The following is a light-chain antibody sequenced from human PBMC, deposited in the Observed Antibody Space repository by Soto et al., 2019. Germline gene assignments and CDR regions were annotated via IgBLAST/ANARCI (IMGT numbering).Light chain of an antibody. CDR2: GAS. V-gene: IGKV3-15*01. CDR3: QQYNSWPPRT. CDR1: QSVSSN. J-gene: IGKJ3*01. Sequence: IVMTQSPATLSMSTGERATLSCRASQSVSSNLAWDQQKPGQSPRLLIYGASTRATGIPARFSGSGSGTEFSLTISSRQSEDFAGYYCQQYNSWPPRTFGPGTNVDIK.